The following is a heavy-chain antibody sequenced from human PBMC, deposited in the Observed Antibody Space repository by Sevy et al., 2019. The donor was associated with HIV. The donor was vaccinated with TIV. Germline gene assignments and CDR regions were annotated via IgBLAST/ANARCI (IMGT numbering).Heavy chain of an antibody. CDR2: VSYDGSKK. CDR1: GFTFSNYG. Sequence: GGSLRLSCAASGFTFSNYGMHWVRQAPGKGLDWVAVVSYDGSKKYYADSVKGRFTISRDSSKNTLYLQMNSLGTEDTAVYYCAKRPSLFYLLDYWGQGPLVTDSS. D-gene: IGHD3-3*01. CDR3: AKRPSLFYLLDY. V-gene: IGHV3-30*18. J-gene: IGHJ4*02.